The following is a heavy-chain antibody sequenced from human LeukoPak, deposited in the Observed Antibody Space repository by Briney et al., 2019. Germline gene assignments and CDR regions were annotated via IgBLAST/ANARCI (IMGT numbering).Heavy chain of an antibody. CDR2: INPNSGGT. CDR3: ARGGSAAAEY. D-gene: IGHD6-25*01. J-gene: IGHJ4*02. Sequence: GASVKVSCKASGYTFTGYYIHWVRQAPGQGLEWMGWINPNSGGTNYAQKFQGRVTMTRDTSITTAYMELSRLTSDDMAVFYCARGGSAAAEYWGQGTLVTVSS. CDR1: GYTFTGYY. V-gene: IGHV1-2*02.